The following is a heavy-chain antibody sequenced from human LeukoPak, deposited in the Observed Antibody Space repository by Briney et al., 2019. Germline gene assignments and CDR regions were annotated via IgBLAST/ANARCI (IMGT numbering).Heavy chain of an antibody. CDR3: AGLGASGNGYLSWFDP. D-gene: IGHD3-22*01. J-gene: IGHJ5*02. CDR2: IYYSGNS. Sequence: SETLSLTCTVSGGSISTYYWSWIRQPPGKGLEWIGYIYYSGNSNYNPSLKSRVTISVDTPKNQFSLKLSSVTAADTAVYYCAGLGASGNGYLSWFDPWGQGTLVTVSS. V-gene: IGHV4-59*01. CDR1: GGSISTYY.